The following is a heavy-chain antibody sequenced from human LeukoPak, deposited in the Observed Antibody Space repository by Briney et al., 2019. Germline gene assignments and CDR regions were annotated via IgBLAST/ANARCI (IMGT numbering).Heavy chain of an antibody. CDR2: IKQDGREK. D-gene: IGHD3-3*01. CDR1: GFTFSSYW. CDR3: ARLREIPVFGVVTKSTSYFDY. V-gene: IGHV3-7*01. J-gene: IGHJ4*02. Sequence: GGSLRLSCAASGFTFSSYWMSWVRQAPGKGLEWVANIKQDGREKYYVDSVKGRFTISRDNAKNSLYLQMNSLRAEDTAVYYCARLREIPVFGVVTKSTSYFDYWGQGTLVTVSS.